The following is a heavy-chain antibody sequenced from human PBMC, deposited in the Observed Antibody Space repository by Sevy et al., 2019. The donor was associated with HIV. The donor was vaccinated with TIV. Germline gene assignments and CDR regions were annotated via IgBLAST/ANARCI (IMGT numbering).Heavy chain of an antibody. D-gene: IGHD3-22*01. J-gene: IGHJ4*02. Sequence: SETLSLTCTVSGGSISSYYWSWIRQPAGKGLEWIGRIYTSGSTNYNASFKSRVTMSVDTSKNQFSLKLSSVTAADTAVYYCASTYYYDSSGYYYSNFFDYWGQGTLVTVSS. CDR2: IYTSGST. CDR3: ASTYYYDSSGYYYSNFFDY. V-gene: IGHV4-4*07. CDR1: GGSISSYY.